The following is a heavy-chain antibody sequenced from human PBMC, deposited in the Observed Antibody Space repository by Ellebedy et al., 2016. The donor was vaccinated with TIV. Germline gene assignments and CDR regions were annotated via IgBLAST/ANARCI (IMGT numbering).Heavy chain of an antibody. J-gene: IGHJ4*02. CDR2: IYYSGST. Sequence: MPSETLSLTCTASGGSISSYYWSWILPPPGKGLEWIGYIYYSGSTNYNPSLKSRVTISVDTSKNQFSLKLSSVTAADTAVYYCARYPGVAAHYFDYWGQGTLVTVSS. CDR3: ARYPGVAAHYFDY. D-gene: IGHD6-19*01. V-gene: IGHV4-59*01. CDR1: GGSISSYY.